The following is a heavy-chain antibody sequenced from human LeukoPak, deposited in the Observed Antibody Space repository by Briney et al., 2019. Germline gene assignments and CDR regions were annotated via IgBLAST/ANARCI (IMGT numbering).Heavy chain of an antibody. CDR2: IYSGGST. V-gene: IGHV3-53*01. D-gene: IGHD6-13*01. Sequence: PGGSLRLSCAASGFTFSSYAMSWVRQAPGKGLEWVSVIYSGGSTYYADFVKGRFTISRDNSKNTLYLQMNSLRAEDTAVYYCARDLSSAAGGLDYWGQGTLVTVSS. J-gene: IGHJ4*02. CDR3: ARDLSSAAGGLDY. CDR1: GFTFSSYA.